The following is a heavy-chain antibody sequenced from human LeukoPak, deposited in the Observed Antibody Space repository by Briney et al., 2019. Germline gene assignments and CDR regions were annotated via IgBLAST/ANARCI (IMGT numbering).Heavy chain of an antibody. V-gene: IGHV4-59*01. CDR2: IYYSGST. D-gene: IGHD3-22*01. Sequence: LSCAASGFTFSSYVMSWVRPAPGKELAWMGYIYYSGSTNYNPSLKSRVTISVYTSKNQFSLKLSSVTAADTAVYYCARLKYYYDSSGYRAEYFQHWGQGTLVIVSS. CDR3: ARLKYYYDSSGYRAEYFQH. J-gene: IGHJ1*01. CDR1: GFTFSSYV.